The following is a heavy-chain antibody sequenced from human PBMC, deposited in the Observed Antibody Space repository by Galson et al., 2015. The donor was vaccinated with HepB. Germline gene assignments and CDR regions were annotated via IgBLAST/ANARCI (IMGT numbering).Heavy chain of an antibody. D-gene: IGHD3-3*01. V-gene: IGHV3-23*01. CDR3: AKRISITFFGPGKNYMDV. CDR2: ISGSGDTT. J-gene: IGHJ6*03. CDR1: GFTFSSHA. Sequence: SLRLSCAASGFTFSSHAMSWVRQAPGKGLEWVSGISGSGDTTYYAGSVEGRFTISRDNSKNTLYMQINSLTAEDTAVYYCAKRISITFFGPGKNYMDVWGKGTT.